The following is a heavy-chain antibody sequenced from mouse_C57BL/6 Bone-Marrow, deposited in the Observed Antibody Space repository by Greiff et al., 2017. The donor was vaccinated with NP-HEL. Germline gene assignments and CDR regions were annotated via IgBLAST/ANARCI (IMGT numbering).Heavy chain of an antibody. J-gene: IGHJ1*03. Sequence: EVMLVESGGGLVQPGGSLKLSCAASGFTFSDYYMYWVRQTPEKRLEWVAYISNGGGSTYYPDTVKGRFTISRDNAKNTLYLQMSRLKSEDTAMYYCARPSWDEGYFDVWGTGTTVTVSS. D-gene: IGHD4-1*01. CDR3: ARPSWDEGYFDV. CDR2: ISNGGGST. CDR1: GFTFSDYY. V-gene: IGHV5-12*01.